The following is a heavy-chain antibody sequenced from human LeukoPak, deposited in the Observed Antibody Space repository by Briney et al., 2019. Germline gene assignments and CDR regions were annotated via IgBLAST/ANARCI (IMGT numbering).Heavy chain of an antibody. CDR3: ARSPHLRVYDFWSGYTYYFDY. D-gene: IGHD3-3*01. V-gene: IGHV4-34*01. Sequence: KPSETLSLTCAVYGGSFSGYYWSWIRQPPGKGLEWIGEINHSGSTNYNPSLKSRVTISVDTSKNQFSLKLSSVTAADTAVYYCARSPHLRVYDFWSGYTYYFDYWGQGTLVTVSS. CDR2: INHSGST. CDR1: GGSFSGYY. J-gene: IGHJ4*02.